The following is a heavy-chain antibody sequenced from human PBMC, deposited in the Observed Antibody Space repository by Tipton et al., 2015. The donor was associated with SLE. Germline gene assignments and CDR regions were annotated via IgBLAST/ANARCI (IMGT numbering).Heavy chain of an antibody. CDR3: AKDGGGEGRFDY. Sequence: GSLRLSCAASGFTFSSYGMRWVRQAPGKGLEWVAFIRYDGSNKYYADSVKGRFTISRDNSKNTLYLQMNSLRAEDTAVYYCAKDGGGEGRFDYWGQGTLVTVSS. CDR2: IRYDGSNK. V-gene: IGHV3-30*02. CDR1: GFTFSSYG. J-gene: IGHJ4*02. D-gene: IGHD3-16*01.